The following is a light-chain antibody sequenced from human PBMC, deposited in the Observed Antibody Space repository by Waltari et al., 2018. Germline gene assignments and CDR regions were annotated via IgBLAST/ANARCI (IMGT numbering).Light chain of an antibody. CDR1: SSDVGGYNY. Sequence: QSALTQPASVSGSPGQSITISCTGTSSDVGGYNYVSWYPQHPGKAPKLLVCEVSNRPSWVSNRFSGSIDSSSNSASLTISGLKTEDEADYYCQSYDSSNVVFGGGTKLTVL. CDR2: EVS. CDR3: QSYDSSNVV. V-gene: IGLV2-14*01. J-gene: IGLJ2*01.